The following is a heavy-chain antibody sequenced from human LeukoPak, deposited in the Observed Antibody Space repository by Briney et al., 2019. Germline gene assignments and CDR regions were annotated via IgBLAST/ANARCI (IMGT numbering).Heavy chain of an antibody. Sequence: GGSLRLSCAASGFTFSSYGMHWVRQAPGKGLEWVAVIWYDGSNKYYADSVKGRFTISRDNSKNTLYLQMNSLRAEDTAVYYCARDSGRYYLDYWGQGTLVTVSS. CDR2: IWYDGSNK. CDR1: GFTFSSYG. V-gene: IGHV3-33*01. D-gene: IGHD3-10*01. CDR3: ARDSGRYYLDY. J-gene: IGHJ4*02.